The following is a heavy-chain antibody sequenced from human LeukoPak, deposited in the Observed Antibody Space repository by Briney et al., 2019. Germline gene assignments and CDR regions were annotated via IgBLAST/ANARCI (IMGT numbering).Heavy chain of an antibody. J-gene: IGHJ4*02. CDR2: IYYSGST. CDR3: ARDEYYGSGSYYIDY. V-gene: IGHV4-38-2*02. CDR1: GSSLSSGYY. Sequence: SETLSLTCTVSGSSLSSGYYWGWIRQPPGKGLEWIGSIYYSGSTYYNPSLKSRVTISVDTSKNQFSLKLSSVTAADTAVYYCARDEYYGSGSYYIDYWGQGTLVTVPS. D-gene: IGHD3-10*01.